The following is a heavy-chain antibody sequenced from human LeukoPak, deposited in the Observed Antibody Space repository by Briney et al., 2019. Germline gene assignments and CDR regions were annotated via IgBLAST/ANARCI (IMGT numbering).Heavy chain of an antibody. CDR3: AGAAASTYYYHGLNI. CDR1: GVTVSSIY. V-gene: IGHV3-66*01. CDR2: IYSVGTT. J-gene: IGHJ6*02. D-gene: IGHD2-15*01. Sequence: GGSLRLSCAASGVTVSSIYMSWVRQTPGKGLKWVSVIYSVGTTHYADPVKGRFNIARDNSKNTLYLQMSSLRVEDTAVYYCAGAAASTYYYHGLNIRGQGTTVTVSS.